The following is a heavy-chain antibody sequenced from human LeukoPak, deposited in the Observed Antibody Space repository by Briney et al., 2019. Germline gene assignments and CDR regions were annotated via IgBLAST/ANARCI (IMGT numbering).Heavy chain of an antibody. CDR1: GGSISSYY. D-gene: IGHD3-22*01. CDR3: ARGSYYYDSSGYYYDAFDI. Sequence: PSETLSLTCTVSGGSISSYYWSWIRQPAGKGLEWIGRIYTSGSTNYNPSLKSRVTMSVDTSKNQFSLKLSSVTAADTAVYYCARGSYYYDSSGYYYDAFDIWGQGTMDTVSS. V-gene: IGHV4-4*07. J-gene: IGHJ3*02. CDR2: IYTSGST.